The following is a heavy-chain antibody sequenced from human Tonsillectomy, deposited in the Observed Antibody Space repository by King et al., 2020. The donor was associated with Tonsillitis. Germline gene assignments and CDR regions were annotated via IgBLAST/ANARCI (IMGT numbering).Heavy chain of an antibody. D-gene: IGHD3-9*01. Sequence: QLVQSGAEVKKPGASVKVSCKASGYTFTGYYMHWVRQAPGQGLEWMGWINPNSGGTNYAQKFQGWVTMTRDTSISTAYMELSRLRSDDTVVYYCARGWDIWTGYYAGYYGMDVWGQGTTVTVSS. CDR2: INPNSGGT. CDR3: ARGWDIWTGYYAGYYGMDV. J-gene: IGHJ6*02. V-gene: IGHV1-2*04. CDR1: GYTFTGYY.